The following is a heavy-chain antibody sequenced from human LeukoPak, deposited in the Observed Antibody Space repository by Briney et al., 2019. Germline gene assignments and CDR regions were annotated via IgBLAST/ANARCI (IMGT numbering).Heavy chain of an antibody. Sequence: SQTLSLTCALSGDSVSSNSAAWNWIRQSPSRGLEWLGRTYYRSKWYNDYAVSVKSRITINPDTSKNQFSLQLNSVTPEDTAVYYCARWVTIFGVDSSSGYYYGMDVWGQGTTVTVSS. V-gene: IGHV6-1*01. D-gene: IGHD3-3*01. CDR2: TYYRSKWYN. CDR1: GDSVSSNSAA. CDR3: ARWVTIFGVDSSSGYYYGMDV. J-gene: IGHJ6*02.